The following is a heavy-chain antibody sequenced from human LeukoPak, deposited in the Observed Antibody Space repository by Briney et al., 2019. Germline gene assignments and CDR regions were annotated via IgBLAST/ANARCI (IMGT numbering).Heavy chain of an antibody. CDR1: GFTFSNAW. Sequence: SGGSLRLSCAASGFTFSNAWMNWVRQAPGKGLEWVGRIKRKTDGGTTDYAAPVKGRFTISRDDSKNTLYLQMNSLKTEDTAVYYCTQEYFPEASVIWGQGTMVTVSS. V-gene: IGHV3-15*01. CDR3: TQEYFPEASVI. CDR2: IKRKTDGGTT. J-gene: IGHJ3*02. D-gene: IGHD3-9*01.